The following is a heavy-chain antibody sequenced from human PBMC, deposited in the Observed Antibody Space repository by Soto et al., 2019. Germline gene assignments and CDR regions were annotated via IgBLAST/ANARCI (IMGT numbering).Heavy chain of an antibody. J-gene: IGHJ3*02. CDR3: AADPGYYYDSSDDAFDI. V-gene: IGHV1-58*01. D-gene: IGHD3-22*01. CDR1: GFTFTSSA. CDR2: IVVGSGNT. Sequence: SVKVSCKASGFTFTSSAVQWVRQARGQRLEWIGWIVVGSGNTNYAQKFQERVTITRDMSTSTAYMELSSLRSEDTAVYHCAADPGYYYDSSDDAFDIWGQGTMVTVSS.